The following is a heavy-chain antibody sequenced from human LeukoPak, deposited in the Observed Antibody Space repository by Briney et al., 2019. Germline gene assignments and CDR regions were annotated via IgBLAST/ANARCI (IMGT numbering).Heavy chain of an antibody. D-gene: IGHD3-9*01. CDR2: IIPIFDKT. CDR1: GGTFSSYG. CDR3: ARDASIELRYFDWLLPPSKNWFDP. V-gene: IGHV1-69*06. Sequence: GASVKVSCKASGGTFSSYGISWVRQAPGQGLEWMGQIIPIFDKTKYAQKFQGRVTITADKSTSTAYMELSSLRSEDTAVYYCARDASIELRYFDWLLPPSKNWFDPWGQGTLVTVSS. J-gene: IGHJ5*02.